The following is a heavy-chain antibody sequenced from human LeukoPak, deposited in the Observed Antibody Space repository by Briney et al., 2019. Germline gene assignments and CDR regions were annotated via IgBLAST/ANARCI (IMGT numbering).Heavy chain of an antibody. J-gene: IGHJ3*02. D-gene: IGHD5-24*01. CDR2: INPGGDNT. V-gene: IGHV1-46*01. CDR3: ARIRDGYNDAYDI. Sequence: ASVKVSCKVSGYTVTELSMHWVRQAPGQRLEWMGLINPGGDNTKYAQNFQGRVTMTSDTSARTVYMELSSLSSEDTAIYYCARIRDGYNDAYDIWGQGTVVTVPS. CDR1: GYTVTELS.